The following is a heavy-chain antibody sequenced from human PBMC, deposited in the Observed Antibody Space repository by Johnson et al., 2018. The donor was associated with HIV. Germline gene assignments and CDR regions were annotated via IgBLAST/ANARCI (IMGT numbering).Heavy chain of an antibody. CDR2: IRQDGSEK. V-gene: IGHV3-7*03. D-gene: IGHD1-26*01. Sequence: VQLVESGGGLVQPGGSLRLSCEASESTFSSYWMNWLRQAPGKGLEWVANIRQDGSEKYYVGSVKGRFTVSRDNARKSLYLQMNSLRAEDTALYACARDSGEMWALRIAFDIWGQGTMVTVSS. CDR1: ESTFSSYW. CDR3: ARDSGEMWALRIAFDI. J-gene: IGHJ3*02.